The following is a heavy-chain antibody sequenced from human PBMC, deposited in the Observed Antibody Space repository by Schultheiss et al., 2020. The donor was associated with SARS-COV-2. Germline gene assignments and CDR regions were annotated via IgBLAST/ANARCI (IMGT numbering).Heavy chain of an antibody. CDR1: GYTFTGYY. D-gene: IGHD6-13*01. CDR2: INPNSGGT. CDR3: AREFYSRTSWFDP. V-gene: IGHV1-2*02. J-gene: IGHJ5*02. Sequence: ASVKVSCKASGYTFTGYYMHWVRQAPGQGLEWMGWINPNSGGTNYAQKFQGRVTMTRDTSISTAYMELSRLRSDDTAVYYCAREFYSRTSWFDPWGQGTLVTVSS.